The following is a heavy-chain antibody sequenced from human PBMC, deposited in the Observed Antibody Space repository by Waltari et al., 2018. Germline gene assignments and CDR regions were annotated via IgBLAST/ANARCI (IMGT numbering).Heavy chain of an antibody. Sequence: QVQLVQSGAEVKKPGASVKVSCKASGYTFTSYDINWVRQATGKGLEWMGWRNPNSGNTGDAQKCRGRVTMTRSTSISTAYMELSSVRSEDTVVYYCARAPHGVTMLGYWGQGTLVTVSS. CDR2: RNPNSGNT. CDR1: GYTFTSYD. CDR3: ARAPHGVTMLGY. J-gene: IGHJ4*02. V-gene: IGHV1-8*01. D-gene: IGHD2-21*02.